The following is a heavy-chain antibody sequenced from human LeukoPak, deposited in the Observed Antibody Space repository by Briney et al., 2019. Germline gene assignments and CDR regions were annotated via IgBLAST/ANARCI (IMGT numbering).Heavy chain of an antibody. J-gene: IGHJ4*02. D-gene: IGHD3-16*01. V-gene: IGHV5-51*01. CDR3: ARGGPNYFDY. Sequence: GESLKISFKGSGYSFTCYLIGWVRQMPREGLEWMGIIYPGDSDTRYSPSFQGQVTISADKSISTAYLQWSSLKASDTAMYYCARGGPNYFDYWGQGTLVTVSS. CDR2: IYPGDSDT. CDR1: GYSFTCYL.